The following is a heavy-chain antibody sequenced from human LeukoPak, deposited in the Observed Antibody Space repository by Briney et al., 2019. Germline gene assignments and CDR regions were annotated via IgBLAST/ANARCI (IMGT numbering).Heavy chain of an antibody. J-gene: IGHJ4*02. CDR2: IDKDGREK. Sequence: QTGGSLGLSCAVSGFTFSKYWMRWVRQAPGKGLEWVASIDKDGREKGYVDSVKGRLPISGDKAKNSRYLQMNSLGAQDTAVYYCARPATGYCSSAGCHWDSWGQGTLVTVS. CDR1: GFTFSKYW. D-gene: IGHD2-2*01. CDR3: ARPATGYCSSAGCHWDS. V-gene: IGHV3-7*01.